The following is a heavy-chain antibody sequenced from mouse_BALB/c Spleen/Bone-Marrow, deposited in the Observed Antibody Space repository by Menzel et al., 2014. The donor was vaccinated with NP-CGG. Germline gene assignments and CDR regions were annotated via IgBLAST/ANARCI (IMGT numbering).Heavy chain of an antibody. CDR2: IDPASGNT. V-gene: IGHV14-3*02. D-gene: IGHD1-1*01. J-gene: IGHJ4*01. Sequence: EVQLQQSGAELVKPGASVKLSCTASGSNIKDTYIHWVKQRPEQGLEWIGRIDPASGNTKYDPKFQGKATITADTSSNTAYLQLSSLTSEDTAVYYCARRLRSAMDYWGQGTSGTVSS. CDR3: ARRLRSAMDY. CDR1: GSNIKDTY.